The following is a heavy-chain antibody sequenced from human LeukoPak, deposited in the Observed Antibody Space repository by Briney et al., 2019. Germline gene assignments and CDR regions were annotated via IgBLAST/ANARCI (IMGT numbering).Heavy chain of an antibody. J-gene: IGHJ4*02. V-gene: IGHV4-39*01. D-gene: IGHD1-26*01. CDR1: GGSISSSSYS. CDR2: IYYSGST. CDR3: ARTASGSYYVDY. Sequence: SETLSLTCTVSGGSISSSSYSWGWIRQPPGKGLEWIGSIYYSGSTYYNPSLKSRVTISVDTSKNQFSLKLSSVTAADTAVYYCARTASGSYYVDYWGQGTLVTVSS.